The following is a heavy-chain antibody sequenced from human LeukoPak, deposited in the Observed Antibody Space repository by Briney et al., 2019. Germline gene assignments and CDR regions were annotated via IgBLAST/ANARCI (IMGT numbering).Heavy chain of an antibody. D-gene: IGHD3-3*01. CDR2: TYYSGST. Sequence: SETLSLTCTVSGGSTSSYYWSWIRQPPGKGLEWIGYTYYSGSTNYNPSLKSRVTISVDTSKNQFSLKLSSVTAADTAVYYCARERVWSGYYTFDYWGQGTLVTVSS. CDR1: GGSTSSYY. V-gene: IGHV4-59*01. J-gene: IGHJ4*02. CDR3: ARERVWSGYYTFDY.